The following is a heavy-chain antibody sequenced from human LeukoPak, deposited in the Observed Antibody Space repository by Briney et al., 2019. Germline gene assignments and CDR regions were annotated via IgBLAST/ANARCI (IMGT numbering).Heavy chain of an antibody. CDR2: MNSDGSST. CDR1: GFTFSSYW. V-gene: IGHV3-74*01. Sequence: GGSLRLSCAASGFTFSSYWMHWVRQAPGKGLVWVSRMNSDGSSTSYADSVKGRFTISRDNAKNTLYLQMNSLRAEDTAVYYCATVNFDWLLAEDPFYFDYWGQGTLVTVSS. J-gene: IGHJ4*02. D-gene: IGHD3-9*01. CDR3: ATVNFDWLLAEDPFYFDY.